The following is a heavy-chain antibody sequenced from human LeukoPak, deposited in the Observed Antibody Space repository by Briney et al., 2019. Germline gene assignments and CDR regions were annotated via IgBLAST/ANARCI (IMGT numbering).Heavy chain of an antibody. CDR1: GFTFSSYA. D-gene: IGHD3-22*01. J-gene: IGHJ5*02. CDR3: AREQNSGSYNWLDP. CDR2: ISGSGGST. V-gene: IGHV3-23*01. Sequence: GGSLRLSCAASGFTFSSYAMSWVRQAPGKGLEWVSAISGSGGSTYYADSVKGRFTLSRDNSKNTLYLQMNSLRVEDTAVYYCAREQNSGSYNWLDPWGQGTLVTVSS.